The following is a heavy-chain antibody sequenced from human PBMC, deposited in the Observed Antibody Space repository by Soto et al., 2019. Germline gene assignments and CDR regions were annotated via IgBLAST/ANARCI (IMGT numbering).Heavy chain of an antibody. J-gene: IGHJ5*02. CDR1: GGSISSGDYY. D-gene: IGHD6-13*01. Sequence: QVQLQESGPGPVKPSQTLSLTCTVSGGSISSGDYYWSWIRQPPGKGLEWIGYIYYSGSTYYNPSLKSRVTISVDTSKNQYSLKLSPVTAADTAVYYCARSYSSSWSRFDPWGQGTLVTVSS. V-gene: IGHV4-30-4*01. CDR2: IYYSGST. CDR3: ARSYSSSWSRFDP.